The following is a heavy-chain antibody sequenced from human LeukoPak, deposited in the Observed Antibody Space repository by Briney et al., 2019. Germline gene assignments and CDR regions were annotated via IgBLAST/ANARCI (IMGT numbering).Heavy chain of an antibody. Sequence: ASVKVSCKASGYTFTGYYMHWVRQAPGQGLEWMGWINPNSGGTNYAQKFQGRVTMTRDTSISTAYMELSRLRSDDTAVYYCARAARYCSGGTCYFDYWGQGTLVTVSS. CDR3: ARAARYCSGGTCYFDY. CDR1: GYTFTGYY. CDR2: INPNSGGT. J-gene: IGHJ4*02. V-gene: IGHV1-2*02. D-gene: IGHD2-15*01.